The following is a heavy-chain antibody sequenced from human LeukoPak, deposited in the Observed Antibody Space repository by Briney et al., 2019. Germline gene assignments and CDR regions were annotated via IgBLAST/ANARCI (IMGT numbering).Heavy chain of an antibody. J-gene: IGHJ4*02. CDR1: GYTFTSYY. Sequence: ASVKVSCKASGYTFTSYYMHWVRQAPGQGLEWMGIINPSGGSTSYAQKFQGRVTMTRDTSTSTVYMELSSLRSEDMAVYYCARDSVVGATLDYWGQGTLVTVSS. V-gene: IGHV1-46*01. CDR2: INPSGGST. D-gene: IGHD1-26*01. CDR3: ARDSVVGATLDY.